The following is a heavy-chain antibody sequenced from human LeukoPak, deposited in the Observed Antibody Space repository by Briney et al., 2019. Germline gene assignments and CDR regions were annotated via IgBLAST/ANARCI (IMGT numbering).Heavy chain of an antibody. CDR2: IYYSGST. V-gene: IGHV4-30-4*01. J-gene: IGHJ4*02. D-gene: IGHD6-19*01. CDR1: GGSISSGDYY. Sequence: SQTLSLTCTVSGGSISSGDYYCSWIRQPPGKGLEWIGYIYYSGSTYYNPSLKSRVTISVDTSKNQFSLKLSSVTAADTAVYYCARLYSSGWSLDYRGQGTLVTVSS. CDR3: ARLYSSGWSLDY.